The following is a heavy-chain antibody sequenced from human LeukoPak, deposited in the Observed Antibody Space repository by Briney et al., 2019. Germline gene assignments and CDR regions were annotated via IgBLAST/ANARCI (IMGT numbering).Heavy chain of an antibody. CDR2: VGISSGNT. D-gene: IGHD2-2*01. CDR1: GFTFSDYS. J-gene: IGHJ4*02. V-gene: IGHV3-48*01. CDR3: ARDTKYAFDN. Sequence: GGSLRLSCAASGFTFSDYSMNWVRQAPGKGLEWISYVGISSGNTKYADSVKGRFTISGDKAKNSLYLQMNSLRVEDTAVYYCARDTKYAFDNWGQGALVTVSS.